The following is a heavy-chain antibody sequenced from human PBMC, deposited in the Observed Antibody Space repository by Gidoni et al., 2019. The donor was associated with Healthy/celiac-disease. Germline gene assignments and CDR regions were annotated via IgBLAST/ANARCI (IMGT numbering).Heavy chain of an antibody. D-gene: IGHD3-22*01. Sequence: QVQLQESGPGLVKPSETLSLTCTVSGGSISSYYWSWIRQPPGKGLEWIGYIYYSGSTNYNPSLKSRVTISVDTSKNQFSLKLSSVTAADTAVYYCARDFTLGYYDSSGRDAFDIWGQGTMVTVSS. V-gene: IGHV4-59*01. CDR2: IYYSGST. CDR1: GGSISSYY. J-gene: IGHJ3*02. CDR3: ARDFTLGYYDSSGRDAFDI.